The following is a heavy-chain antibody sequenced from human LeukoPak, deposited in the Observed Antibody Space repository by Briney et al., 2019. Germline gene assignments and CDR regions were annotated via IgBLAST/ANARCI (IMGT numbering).Heavy chain of an antibody. Sequence: GGSLRLSCAASGFTFSSYSMNWVRQAPGKGLEWVSSISSSSSYIYYADSVKGRFTISRDNPKNTLYLQMNSLRAEDTAVYYCAKDVGYYYDSSGYYPFQHWGQGTLVTVSS. CDR3: AKDVGYYYDSSGYYPFQH. V-gene: IGHV3-21*01. CDR1: GFTFSSYS. CDR2: ISSSSSYI. D-gene: IGHD3-22*01. J-gene: IGHJ1*01.